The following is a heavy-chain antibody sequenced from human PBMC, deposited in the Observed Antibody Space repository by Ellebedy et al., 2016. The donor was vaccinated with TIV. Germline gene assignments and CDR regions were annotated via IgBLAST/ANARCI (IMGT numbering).Heavy chain of an antibody. J-gene: IGHJ3*02. CDR1: GGSFSGYY. CDR2: INHSGST. CDR3: ARGRRLRPFDI. Sequence: SETLSLXXAVYGGSFSGYYWSWIRQPPGKGLEWIGEINHSGSTNYNPSLKSRVTISVDTSKNQFSLKLSSVTAADTAVYYCARGRRLRPFDIWGQGTMVTVSS. V-gene: IGHV4-34*01.